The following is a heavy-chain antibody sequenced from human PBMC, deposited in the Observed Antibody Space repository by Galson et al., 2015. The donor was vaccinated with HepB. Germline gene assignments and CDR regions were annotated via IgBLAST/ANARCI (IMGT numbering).Heavy chain of an antibody. Sequence: SVKVSCKASGYTFTSYAMHWVRQAPGQRLEWMGWINAGNGNTKYSQKFQGRVTITRDTSASTAYMELSSLRSEDTAVYYYARDPCSSTSCYRGSHYMDVWGKGTTVTVSS. CDR3: ARDPCSSTSCYRGSHYMDV. J-gene: IGHJ6*03. CDR1: GYTFTSYA. V-gene: IGHV1-3*01. D-gene: IGHD2-2*01. CDR2: INAGNGNT.